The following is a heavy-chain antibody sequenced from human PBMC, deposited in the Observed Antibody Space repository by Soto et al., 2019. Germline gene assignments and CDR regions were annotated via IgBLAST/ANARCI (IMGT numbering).Heavy chain of an antibody. J-gene: IGHJ4*02. CDR2: IYYSGST. D-gene: IGHD5-12*01. Sequence: SETLSLTCTVSGGSISSYYWNWIRQPPGKGLEWIGYIYYSGSTNYNPSLKSRVTISVDTSKNQFSLKLSSVTAADTAVYYCARDLLYSGYDQAFDYWGQVTLVTVSS. CDR1: GGSISSYY. V-gene: IGHV4-59*01. CDR3: ARDLLYSGYDQAFDY.